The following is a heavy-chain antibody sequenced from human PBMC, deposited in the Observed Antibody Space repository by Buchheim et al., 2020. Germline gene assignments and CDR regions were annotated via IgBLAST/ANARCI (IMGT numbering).Heavy chain of an antibody. J-gene: IGHJ4*02. D-gene: IGHD5-18*01. V-gene: IGHV4-34*01. CDR2: INHSGST. CDR1: GGSFSGYY. Sequence: QVQLQQWGAGLLKPSETLSLTCAVYGGSFSGYYWSWIRQPPGKGLEWIGEINHSGSTNYNPSLKSRVTISVDKSKNQFSLKLSSVTAADTAVYYCATRPQSGYSYGYGLVWGQGTL. CDR3: ATRPQSGYSYGYGLV.